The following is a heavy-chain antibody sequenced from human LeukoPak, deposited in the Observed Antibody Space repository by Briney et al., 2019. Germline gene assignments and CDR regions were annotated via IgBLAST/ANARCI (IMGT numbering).Heavy chain of an antibody. CDR2: ISGSGATT. CDR3: AKHPVVVVTTPYLDS. Sequence: QPGGSLRLSCAASGFTFSSYAMSWVRQAPGKGLEWVSDISGSGATTSYADSVKGRFTISRDNFKNTTYLQVNSLRAEDTAVYYCAKHPVVVVTTPYLDSWGQGTLVTVSS. D-gene: IGHD3-22*01. J-gene: IGHJ4*02. CDR1: GFTFSSYA. V-gene: IGHV3-23*01.